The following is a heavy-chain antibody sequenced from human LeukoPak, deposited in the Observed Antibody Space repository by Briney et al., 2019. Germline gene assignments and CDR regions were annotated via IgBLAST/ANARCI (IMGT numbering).Heavy chain of an antibody. J-gene: IGHJ5*02. CDR1: GFKFDDYG. V-gene: IGHV3-20*04. CDR2: INWNGAWT. CDR3: AGYYYDSSRGFDL. D-gene: IGHD3-22*01. Sequence: GGSLRLSCAASGFKFDDYGMRWGRQAPGKWLKWVCDINWNGAWTGYADSVKGRFTISRDNAKNSLYLQMNSLRAEDTALYYCAGYYYDSSRGFDLWGQGTLVTVSA.